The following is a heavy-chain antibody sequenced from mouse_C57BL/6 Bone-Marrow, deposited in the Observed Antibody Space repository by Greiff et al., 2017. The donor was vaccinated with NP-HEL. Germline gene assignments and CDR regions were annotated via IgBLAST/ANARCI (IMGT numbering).Heavy chain of an antibody. CDR2: INPGSGGT. J-gene: IGHJ2*01. Sequence: QVHVKQSGAELVRPGTSVKVSCKASGYAFTNYLIEWVKQRPGQGLEWIGVINPGSGGTNYNEKFKGKATLTADKSSSTAYMQRSSLTSEDSAVYFCARLRRRGHYFDYWGQGTTLTVSS. CDR1: GYAFTNYL. D-gene: IGHD2-12*01. CDR3: ARLRRRGHYFDY. V-gene: IGHV1-54*01.